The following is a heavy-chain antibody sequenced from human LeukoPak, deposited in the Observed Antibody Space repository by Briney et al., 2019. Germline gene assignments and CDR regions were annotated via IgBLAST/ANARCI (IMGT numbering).Heavy chain of an antibody. V-gene: IGHV4-38-2*01. CDR3: ARTYYYGSGSYYNEGFDY. CDR1: GYSISSGYY. D-gene: IGHD3-10*01. CDR2: IYHSGST. J-gene: IGHJ4*02. Sequence: SENLSLTCAGSGYSISSGYYWGWIRQPPGKGLEWIGSIYHSGSTYYNPSLKSRVTISVDTSKNQFSLKLSSVTAADTAVYYCARTYYYGSGSYYNEGFDYWGQGTLVTVSS.